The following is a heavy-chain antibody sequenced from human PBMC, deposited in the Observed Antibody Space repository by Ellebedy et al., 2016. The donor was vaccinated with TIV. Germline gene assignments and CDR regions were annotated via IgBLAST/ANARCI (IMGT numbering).Heavy chain of an antibody. CDR1: GFTFSDYW. CDR2: IKPDGTEK. CDR3: VRGGSSYYPT. V-gene: IGHV3-7*01. J-gene: IGHJ5*02. Sequence: GGSLRLXCAASGFTFSDYWMSWVRQAPGKGLEWVANIKPDGTEKYYVDSVKGRFTISRDNAKNSLYLQMNSLRAEDTALYYCVRGGSSYYPTWGQGTLVTVPS. D-gene: IGHD3-10*01.